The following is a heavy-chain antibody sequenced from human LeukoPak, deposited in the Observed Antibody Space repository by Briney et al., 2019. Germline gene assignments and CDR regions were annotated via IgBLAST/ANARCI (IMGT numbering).Heavy chain of an antibody. J-gene: IGHJ4*02. V-gene: IGHV3-53*01. CDR2: TYSGGNT. CDR1: GFTVSSNY. CDR3: ARGDYGDYSGGYYFDY. D-gene: IGHD4-17*01. Sequence: PGGSLRLSCAASGFTVSSNYMSSVRQAPGKGLEWVSVTYSGGNTYYADSVKGRFTISRDNSKNTLYLQMNSLRAEDTAVYYCARGDYGDYSGGYYFDYWGQGTLVTVSS.